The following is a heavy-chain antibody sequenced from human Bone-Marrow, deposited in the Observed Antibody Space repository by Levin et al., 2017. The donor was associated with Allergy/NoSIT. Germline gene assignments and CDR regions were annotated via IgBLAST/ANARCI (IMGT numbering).Heavy chain of an antibody. CDR1: GGTFNNYA. J-gene: IGHJ3*01. D-gene: IGHD7-27*01. V-gene: IGHV1-69*06. CDR3: ATEGFKLGTAFDV. Sequence: ASVKVSCKASGGTFNNYAISWVRQAPGQGLEWMGDISPLFGTANYAQNFQARVTITADTSTNTAYMELSSLRSDDTAVYYCATEGFKLGTAFDVWGQGTMVTVSS. CDR2: ISPLFGTA.